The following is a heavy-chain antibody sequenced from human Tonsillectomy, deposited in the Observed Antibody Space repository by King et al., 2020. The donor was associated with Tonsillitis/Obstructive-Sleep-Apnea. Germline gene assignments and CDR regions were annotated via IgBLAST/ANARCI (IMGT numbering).Heavy chain of an antibody. D-gene: IGHD4-23*01. J-gene: IGHJ4*02. V-gene: IGHV3-30*04. CDR3: ARDSGGRWYY. CDR2: ISYDGSNK. CDR1: GFTFSSYA. Sequence: VQLVESGGGVVQPGRSLRLSCAASGFTFSSYAMHWVRQAPGKGLEWVAVISYDGSNKYYADSVKGRFPISRENSKKTLYLKMNSLRAEDTAVYYCARDSGGRWYYWGQGTLVTVSS.